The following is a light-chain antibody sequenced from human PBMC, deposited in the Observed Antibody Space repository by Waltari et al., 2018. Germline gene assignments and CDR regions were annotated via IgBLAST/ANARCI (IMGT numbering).Light chain of an antibody. CDR2: AAS. J-gene: IGKJ4*01. V-gene: IGKV3-15*01. CDR1: QTVRTN. CDR3: QQYNNWPPLT. Sequence: DIVMTQSPATLSVSPGDRVTLPCRASQTVRTNLAWYQQKPGQAPRLLIYAASTRATGIPARFSGSGSGTEFTLTISSLQSEDFAVYYCQQYNNWPPLTFGGGTKVEIK.